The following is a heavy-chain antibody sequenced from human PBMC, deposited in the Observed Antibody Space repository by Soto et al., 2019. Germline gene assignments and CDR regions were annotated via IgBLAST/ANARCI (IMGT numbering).Heavy chain of an antibody. D-gene: IGHD6-13*01. V-gene: IGHV1-69*13. CDR1: GGTFSSYA. J-gene: IGHJ6*02. CDR3: ARKGSPKSRHYGMDV. Sequence: GASVKVSCKASGGTFSSYAISWVRQAPGQGLEWMGGIIPIFGTANYAQKFQGRVTITADESTSTAYMELSSVRSEDTAVYYCARKGSPKSRHYGMDVWGQGTTVTVSS. CDR2: IIPIFGTA.